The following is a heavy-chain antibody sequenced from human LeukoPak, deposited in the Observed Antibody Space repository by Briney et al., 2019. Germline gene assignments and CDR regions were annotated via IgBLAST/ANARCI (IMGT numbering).Heavy chain of an antibody. CDR3: ARVATYYDFWSGQWSGYYYYMDV. J-gene: IGHJ6*03. V-gene: IGHV4-59*01. Sequence: KPSETLSLTCTVSGGSISSYYWSWIRQPPGKGLEWIGYIYYSGSTNYNPSLKSRVTISVGTSKNQFSLKLSSVTAADTAVYYCARVATYYDFWSGQWSGYYYYMDVWGKGTTVTVSS. D-gene: IGHD3-3*01. CDR1: GGSISSYY. CDR2: IYYSGST.